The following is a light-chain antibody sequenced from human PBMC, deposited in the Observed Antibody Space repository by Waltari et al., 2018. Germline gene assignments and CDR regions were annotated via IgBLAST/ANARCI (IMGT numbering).Light chain of an antibody. CDR1: QSFSSTY. CDR3: HHYGNTPRT. CDR2: GAS. V-gene: IGKV3-20*01. J-gene: IGKJ1*01. Sequence: EIVLTQSPGTLSLSPGERATLSCRARQSFSSTYLAWYQQKPGQAPRLLIYGASSRATGIPDRFSGSGSGTDFTLTISRLEPEDFAVYYCHHYGNTPRTFGQGTKVEIK.